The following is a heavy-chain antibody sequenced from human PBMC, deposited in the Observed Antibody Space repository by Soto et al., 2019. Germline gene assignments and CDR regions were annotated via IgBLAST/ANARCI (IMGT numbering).Heavy chain of an antibody. V-gene: IGHV3-30*18. J-gene: IGHJ4*02. CDR1: GFTFSSLG. CDR2: ISHDGSST. D-gene: IGHD3-22*01. Sequence: QVQLVESGGGVVQPGRSLTLSCAASGFTFSSLGMHWVRQAPGKGLEWVGIISHDGSSTYYADSVKGRFTISRDNSKNTLDLQLSSLITDDTAVYYCVKEIGDSSDYPLDYRGQGTLVTVSS. CDR3: VKEIGDSSDYPLDY.